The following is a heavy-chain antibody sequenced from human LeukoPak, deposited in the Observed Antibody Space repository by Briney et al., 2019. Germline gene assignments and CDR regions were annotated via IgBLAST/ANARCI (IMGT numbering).Heavy chain of an antibody. D-gene: IGHD1-26*01. CDR2: IEPDGSGS. V-gene: IGHV3-7*01. CDR1: GFTFSETW. CDR3: ARPGVAGGAFDI. J-gene: IGHJ3*02. Sequence: PGGPLRLSCAASGFTFSETWMNWVRQVPGKGLEWVGNIEPDGSGSYYLASVEGRFTLSRDNVKNSLYLQMNSLRAEDTAIYYCARPGVAGGAFDIWGQGTVVTVSS.